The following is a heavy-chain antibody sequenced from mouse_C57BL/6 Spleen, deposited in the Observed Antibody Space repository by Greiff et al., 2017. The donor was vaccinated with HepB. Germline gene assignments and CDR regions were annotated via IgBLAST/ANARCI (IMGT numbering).Heavy chain of an antibody. V-gene: IGHV5-4*01. CDR1: GFTFSSYA. CDR2: ISDGGSYT. CDR3: ARDGMITGKTGFAY. J-gene: IGHJ3*01. D-gene: IGHD2-4*01. Sequence: EVHLVESGGGLVKPGGSLKLSCAASGFTFSSYAMSWVRQTPEKRLEWVATISDGGSYTYYPDNVKGRFTISRDNAKNNLYLQMSHLKSEDTAMYYCARDGMITGKTGFAYWGQGTLVTVSA.